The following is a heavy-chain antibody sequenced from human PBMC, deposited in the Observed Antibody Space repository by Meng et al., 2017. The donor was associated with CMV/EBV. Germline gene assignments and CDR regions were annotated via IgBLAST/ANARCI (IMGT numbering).Heavy chain of an antibody. Sequence: GGSLRLSCAASGFTLSSYWMSWVRQAPGKGLEWVANIKQDGSEKYYVDSVKGRFTISRDNAKNSLYLQMNSLRAEDTAVYYCARGAYSSSSSPLFFGYYYGMDVWGQGTTVTVSS. D-gene: IGHD6-6*01. J-gene: IGHJ6*02. CDR1: GFTLSSYW. CDR3: ARGAYSSSSSPLFFGYYYGMDV. V-gene: IGHV3-7*04. CDR2: IKQDGSEK.